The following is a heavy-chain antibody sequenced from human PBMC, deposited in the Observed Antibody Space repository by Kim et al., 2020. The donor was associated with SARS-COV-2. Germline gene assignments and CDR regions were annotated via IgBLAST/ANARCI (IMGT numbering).Heavy chain of an antibody. D-gene: IGHD3-22*01. Sequence: PSVRSRVTRSVDTSKNQFPLKLSSVTAADTAVYYCARARITMIVVDAFDIWGQGTMVTVSS. CDR3: ARARITMIVVDAFDI. J-gene: IGHJ3*02. V-gene: IGHV4-31*02.